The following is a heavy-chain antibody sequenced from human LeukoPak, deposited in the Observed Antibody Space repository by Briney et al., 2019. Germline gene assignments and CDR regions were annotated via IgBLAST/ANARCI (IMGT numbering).Heavy chain of an antibody. Sequence: ASVKVSCKASGYTFTSYGIHWVRQAPGQGLEWMGWINTNTVNPTYAQGFTGRFVFSLETSVSTSYLQISSLKAEDTAVYYCARGRGSSARLGYYFYYIDVWGKGTTVTVSS. CDR2: INTNTVNP. D-gene: IGHD1-26*01. J-gene: IGHJ6*03. CDR1: GYTFTSYG. CDR3: ARGRGSSARLGYYFYYIDV. V-gene: IGHV7-4-1*02.